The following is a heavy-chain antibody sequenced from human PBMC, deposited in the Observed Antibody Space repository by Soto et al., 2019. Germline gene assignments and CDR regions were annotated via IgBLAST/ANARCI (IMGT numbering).Heavy chain of an antibody. CDR2: SRNKANSFST. V-gene: IGHV3-72*01. Sequence: GGSLRLSCEVSGFTFSDHYMDWVRQAPGKGLELVGRSRNKANSFSTAYAPSVKGRFTISRDDSKSSLYLQMNSLKTDDTAVYYCTRIAYNYGPGDYWGQGTLVTVSS. CDR1: GFTFSDHY. CDR3: TRIAYNYGPGDY. J-gene: IGHJ4*02. D-gene: IGHD2-21*01.